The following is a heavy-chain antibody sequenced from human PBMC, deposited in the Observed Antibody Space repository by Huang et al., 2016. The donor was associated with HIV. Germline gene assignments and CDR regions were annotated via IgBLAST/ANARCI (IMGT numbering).Heavy chain of an antibody. CDR3: AKGSGHFDS. J-gene: IGHJ5*01. D-gene: IGHD2-8*02. Sequence: QVWLVESGGGVVQPGRPLRLSCVGSGFSFSSYGIHGVRQAPGKGLEWVAFSSYDGNGRSYAGSVKGRFSISRQNSKRTVSLQMNSLRVEDSGVYFCAKGSGHFDSWGQGTLVTVSP. V-gene: IGHV3-30*18. CDR2: SSYDGNGR. CDR1: GFSFSSYG.